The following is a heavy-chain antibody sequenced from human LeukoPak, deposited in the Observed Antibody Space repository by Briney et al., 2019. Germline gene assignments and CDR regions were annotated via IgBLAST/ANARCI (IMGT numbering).Heavy chain of an antibody. V-gene: IGHV4-38-2*01. D-gene: IGHD3-22*01. CDR1: GISINSGYY. CDR2: IYHSGST. J-gene: IGHJ4*02. Sequence: SETLSLTCAVTGISINSGYYWGWIRQPPGKGLEWIGSIYHSGSTYYNPSLKSRVTTSADTSKTRFSLKLSFVTAADTAVYYCAGQHDSNGYYFYWGQGTLVTVSS. CDR3: AGQHDSNGYYFY.